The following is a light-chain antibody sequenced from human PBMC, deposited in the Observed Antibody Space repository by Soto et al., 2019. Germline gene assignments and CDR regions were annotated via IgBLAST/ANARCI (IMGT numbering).Light chain of an antibody. CDR2: YSS. CDR3: QQYNDWPRM. V-gene: IGKV3-15*01. Sequence: EIVMTQSPATLSVSPGERATLSCRASQSIGSDLAWYQQKPGQAPRLLIYYSSTRATDIPVRFTGSGSGTEFSLTISSLQSVDSAVYYCQQYNDWPRMFGQGTKV. CDR1: QSIGSD. J-gene: IGKJ1*01.